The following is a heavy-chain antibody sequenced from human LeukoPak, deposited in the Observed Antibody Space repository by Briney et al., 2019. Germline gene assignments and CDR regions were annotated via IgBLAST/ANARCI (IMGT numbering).Heavy chain of an antibody. CDR3: ARVGNAKPIDY. J-gene: IGHJ4*02. V-gene: IGHV3-21*01. CDR1: GFTFSSYS. Sequence: GGSLRLSCAASGFTFSSYSMNWVRQAPGKGLEWVSSISSTSSYIYFADSVKGRFTIYRDNAMNSLYLQMDSLRAEDTAVYYCARVGNAKPIDYWGQGTLVTVSS. CDR2: ISSTSSYI. D-gene: IGHD1-26*01.